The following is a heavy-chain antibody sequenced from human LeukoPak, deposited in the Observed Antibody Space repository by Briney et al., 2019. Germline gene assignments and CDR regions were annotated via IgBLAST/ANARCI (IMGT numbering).Heavy chain of an antibody. CDR2: VYTSGNT. J-gene: IGHJ1*01. CDR1: GGSISSGSYY. CDR3: AREPRD. Sequence: SETLSLTCTVSGGSISSGSYYWSWIRQPAGKGLEWIGLVYTSGNTNYNPSLKSRVTISLDTSKNQFSLKLSSVTAADTAVYYGAREPRDWGQGTLVTVSS. V-gene: IGHV4-61*02.